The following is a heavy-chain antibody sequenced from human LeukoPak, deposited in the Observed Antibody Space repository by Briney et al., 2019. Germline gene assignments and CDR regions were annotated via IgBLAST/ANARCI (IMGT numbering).Heavy chain of an antibody. CDR3: ARGARRYCSGGSCYYPFDY. CDR2: MNPNSGNS. Sequence: GASVTVSSTASGYTFTIYDINWVRQATGQGLEWMGWMNPNSGNSGYAQKFQGRVTMTRNTSISTAYMELSSLRSEDTAVYYCARGARRYCSGGSCYYPFDYWGQGTLVTVSS. CDR1: GYTFTIYD. V-gene: IGHV1-8*01. D-gene: IGHD2-15*01. J-gene: IGHJ4*02.